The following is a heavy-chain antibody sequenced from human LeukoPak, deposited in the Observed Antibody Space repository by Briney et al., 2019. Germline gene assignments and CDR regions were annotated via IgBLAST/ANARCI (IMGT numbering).Heavy chain of an antibody. Sequence: GESLKISCKASEYIFSTHWIGWVRQMPGKGLEWMGIIYLRDFHIKYSPSFQGQVTISADKSISTAYLQWSSLKASDTAMYYCARGRYCSSTSCYTYNWFDPWGQGTLVTVSS. J-gene: IGHJ5*02. CDR2: IYLRDFHI. CDR3: ARGRYCSSTSCYTYNWFDP. D-gene: IGHD2-2*02. V-gene: IGHV5-51*01. CDR1: EYIFSTHW.